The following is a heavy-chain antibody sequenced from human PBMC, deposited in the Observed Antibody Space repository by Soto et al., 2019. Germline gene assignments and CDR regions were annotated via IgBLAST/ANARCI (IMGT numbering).Heavy chain of an antibody. CDR3: ARLYCSSSTCDSWFDP. V-gene: IGHV5-10-1*01. J-gene: IGHJ5*02. D-gene: IGHD2-2*01. Sequence: PGESLKISCTGFGYTFNISWISWVRQMPGRGLEWVGRIDPRDSYTSYSPSFQGHVTISADKSISAVYLQWGSLKASDTAMYYCARLYCSSSTCDSWFDPWGQGTLVTVSS. CDR1: GYTFNISW. CDR2: IDPRDSYT.